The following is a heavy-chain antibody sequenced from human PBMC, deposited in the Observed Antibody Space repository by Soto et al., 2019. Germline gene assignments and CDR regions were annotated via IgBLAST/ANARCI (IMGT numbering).Heavy chain of an antibody. D-gene: IGHD1-20*01. Sequence: QVHLQESGPGLVKPSGTLSLTCAVSGGSISSNHWWSWVRQSPGKGLEWIGESYHSGSTNYNPSLKSRVSISLDKXKHPFSLKLSSVIAADTAVYYCARKQYNSPWGFDIWGQGTMVTVSS. J-gene: IGHJ3*02. CDR2: SYHSGST. V-gene: IGHV4-4*02. CDR1: GGSISSNHW. CDR3: ARKQYNSPWGFDI.